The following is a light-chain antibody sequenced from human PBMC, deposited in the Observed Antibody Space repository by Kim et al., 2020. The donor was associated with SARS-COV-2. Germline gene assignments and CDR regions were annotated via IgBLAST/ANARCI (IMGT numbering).Light chain of an antibody. CDR3: KQSYSTPSLT. CDR2: AAA. J-gene: IGKJ4*01. V-gene: IGKV1-39*01. Sequence: SGGDRVTTTCRASQSISRYLNWHQKRPWKATKLLIYAAASLQRGVPSRFSGGGSGTDFTLTISSLQPEECATYYCKQSYSTPSLTVGGRTKVDIK. CDR1: QSISRY.